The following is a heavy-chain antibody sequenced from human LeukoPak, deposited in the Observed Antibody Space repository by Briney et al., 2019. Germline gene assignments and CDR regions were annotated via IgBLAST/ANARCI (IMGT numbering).Heavy chain of an antibody. V-gene: IGHV5-51*01. J-gene: IGHJ2*01. D-gene: IGHD3-22*01. CDR3: ARRSIVVVNWYFDL. CDR1: GYSFSNYW. Sequence: GESPKISCQGSGYSFSNYWIGWVRQMPGKGLEWMGMIFPSDYDTRYGPSFQGQVTISADKSISTAYLQWSSLKASDTALYYCARRSIVVVNWYFDLWGRGTLVTVSS. CDR2: IFPSDYDT.